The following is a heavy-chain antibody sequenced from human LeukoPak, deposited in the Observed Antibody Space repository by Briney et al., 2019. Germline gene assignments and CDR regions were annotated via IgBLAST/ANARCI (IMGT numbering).Heavy chain of an antibody. J-gene: IGHJ6*03. Sequence: PGGSLRLSCAASGFTFSSYAMSWVRQAPGKGLEWVSAISGSGGSTYYADSVKGRFTISRDNSKNTLYLQMNSLRAEDTAVYYCAKDRQGFGFGEQLDYYYMDVWGKGTTVTVSS. CDR1: GFTFSSYA. V-gene: IGHV3-23*01. CDR3: AKDRQGFGFGEQLDYYYMDV. CDR2: ISGSGGST. D-gene: IGHD3-10*01.